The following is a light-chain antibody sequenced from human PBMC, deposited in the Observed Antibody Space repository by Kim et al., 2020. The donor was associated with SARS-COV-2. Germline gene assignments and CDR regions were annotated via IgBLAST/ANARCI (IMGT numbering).Light chain of an antibody. Sequence: PGGPVTLTCDSTAGAGTSGHFPYWFQQKPGQAPRTLIYDTGNRHSWTPARFSGSLLGGKAALTLSAAQAEDEADYYCLLSYSDSRVFGGGTQLTVL. CDR3: LLSYSDSRV. J-gene: IGLJ2*01. CDR2: DTG. V-gene: IGLV7-46*01. CDR1: AGAGTSGHF.